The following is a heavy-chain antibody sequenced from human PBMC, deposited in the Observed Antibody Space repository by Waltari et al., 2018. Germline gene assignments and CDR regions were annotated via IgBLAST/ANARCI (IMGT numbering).Heavy chain of an antibody. Sequence: QVQLQESGPGLVKPSETLSLTCAVSGYSISSGYYWDWIRQPPGKGLEWIGSILHTGSTYYTPSLKSRVSISINTSKNQFSLKLSSVTAVDTAVYYCARRGYYFHYMDVWGKGTAVTVYS. CDR1: GYSISSGYY. J-gene: IGHJ6*03. CDR3: ARRGYYFHYMDV. CDR2: ILHTGST. V-gene: IGHV4-38-2*01.